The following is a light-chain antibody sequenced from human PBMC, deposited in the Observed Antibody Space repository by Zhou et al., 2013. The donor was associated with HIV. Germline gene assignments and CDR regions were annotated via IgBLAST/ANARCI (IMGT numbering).Light chain of an antibody. V-gene: IGKV1-39*01. CDR1: QSISSY. CDR2: GAS. Sequence: DIQMTQSPSSLSASVGDRVTITCRASQSISSYLNWYQQKPGKAPKFLIYGASILQSGVSSNFRGSGSGTDFTLTISSLQPEDFATYYCQQSYSTPPTFGQGTKVEIK. J-gene: IGKJ1*01. CDR3: QQSYSTPPT.